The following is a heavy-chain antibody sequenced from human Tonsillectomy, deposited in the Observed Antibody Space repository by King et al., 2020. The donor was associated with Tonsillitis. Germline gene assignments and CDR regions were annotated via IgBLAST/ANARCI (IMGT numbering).Heavy chain of an antibody. V-gene: IGHV3-48*02. CDR1: GFTFSSYS. Sequence: VQLVESGGGLVQPGGSLRLSCAASGFTFSSYSMNWVRQAPGKGLEWVSYITSTSDTIQYADSVKGRFTTSRDNAKNSLYLQMHSLRDEDTAIYYCASDLENADYCGTRSEAGWDYWGQGTLVTVSS. CDR2: ITSTSDTI. D-gene: IGHD2-21*01. CDR3: ASDLENADYCGTRSEAGWDY. J-gene: IGHJ4*02.